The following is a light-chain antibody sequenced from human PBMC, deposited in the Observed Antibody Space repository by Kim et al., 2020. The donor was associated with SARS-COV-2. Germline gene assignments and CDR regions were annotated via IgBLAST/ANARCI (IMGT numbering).Light chain of an antibody. V-gene: IGLV3-19*01. Sequence: SSELTQDPAVSVALGQTVRITCQGDSLRSYYATWYQQKPGQAPILVIYGKNNRPSGIPDRFSGSSSGNTASLTITGTQAGVEADYYCNSRDSNDNVVFGGGPQLTVL. CDR1: SLRSYY. CDR2: GKN. J-gene: IGLJ2*01. CDR3: NSRDSNDNVV.